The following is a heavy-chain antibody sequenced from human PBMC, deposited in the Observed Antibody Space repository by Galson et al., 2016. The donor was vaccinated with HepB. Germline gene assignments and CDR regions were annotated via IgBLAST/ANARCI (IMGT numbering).Heavy chain of an antibody. CDR2: IFSNDEK. V-gene: IGHV2-26*01. CDR3: ARIDYDYIWGRYRSTFDY. CDR1: GLSLSNARMG. Sequence: PALVKPTQTLTLTCSVSGLSLSNARMGVSWIRQPPGKALEWLAQIFSNDEKSYSTSLKTRLTVSRDTSKSQVVLTMTNMDPVDTATYYYARIDYDYIWGRYRSTFDYWGQGTLVTVSS. J-gene: IGHJ4*02. D-gene: IGHD3-16*02.